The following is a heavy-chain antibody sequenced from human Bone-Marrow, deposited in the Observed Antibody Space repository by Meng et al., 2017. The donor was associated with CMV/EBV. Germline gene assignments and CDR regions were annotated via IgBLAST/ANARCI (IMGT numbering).Heavy chain of an antibody. CDR3: ARGRVKKDGYNFDATALSDYGY. CDR1: GYTFTSYY. D-gene: IGHD5-24*01. Sequence: ASVKVSCKASGYTFTSYYMHWVRQAPGQGLEWMGIINPSGGSTSYAQKFQGRVTMTRDTSTSTVYMELSSLRSEDTAVYYCARGRVKKDGYNFDATALSDYGYWGQGPLVTGSS. J-gene: IGHJ4*02. V-gene: IGHV1-46*01. CDR2: INPSGGST.